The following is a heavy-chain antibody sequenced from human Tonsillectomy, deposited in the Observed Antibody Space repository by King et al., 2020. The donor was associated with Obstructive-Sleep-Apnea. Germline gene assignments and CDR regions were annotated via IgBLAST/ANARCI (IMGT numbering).Heavy chain of an antibody. D-gene: IGHD5-12*01. Sequence: VQLVVSGAEVKKPGASVKVSCKASGFTFTAYYMHWVRQAPGQGLDWMGWINPNTGGTNYAQNFQGRVTLTRDTSITTAYMELNTLRSDDTAVYYCARSVATTAHRAFDIWGQGTMVTVSS. CDR2: INPNTGGT. CDR1: GFTFTAYY. V-gene: IGHV1-2*02. CDR3: ARSVATTAHRAFDI. J-gene: IGHJ3*02.